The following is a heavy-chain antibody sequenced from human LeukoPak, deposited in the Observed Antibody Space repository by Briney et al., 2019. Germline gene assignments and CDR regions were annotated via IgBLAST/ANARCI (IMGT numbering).Heavy chain of an antibody. CDR1: GFTFSNYN. J-gene: IGHJ4*02. CDR3: AKVPQPILLWFGESLSY. D-gene: IGHD3-10*01. V-gene: IGHV3-48*01. CDR2: ISSSSSTI. Sequence: RGSLRVSRAASGFTFSNYNLIWVRQAPGKRLEWVSYISSSSSTIHYADSVQGRFTISRDNAKNSLYLQMHRLGAEDTAVYYCAKVPQPILLWFGESLSYWGQGTLVSVCS.